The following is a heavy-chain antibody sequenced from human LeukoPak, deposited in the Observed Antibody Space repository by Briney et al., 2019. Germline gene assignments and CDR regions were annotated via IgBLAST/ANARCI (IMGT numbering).Heavy chain of an antibody. CDR3: ARDKIGWDAFDI. CDR2: IKQDGSEK. D-gene: IGHD6-19*01. Sequence: GGSLRLSCAASGFTFANYWMSWVRQAPGKGREGVANIKQDGSEKYSVDSVKGRFTISRHNAKNSLYLQMNSLRAEDTAVYYCARDKIGWDAFDIWGQGTMVTVSS. CDR1: GFTFANYW. V-gene: IGHV3-7*01. J-gene: IGHJ3*02.